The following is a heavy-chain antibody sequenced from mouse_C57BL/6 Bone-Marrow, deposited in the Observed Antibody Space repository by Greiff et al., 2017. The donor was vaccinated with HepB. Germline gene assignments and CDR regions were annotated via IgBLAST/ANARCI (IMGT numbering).Heavy chain of an antibody. CDR1: GYTFTSYW. V-gene: IGHV1-55*01. CDR3: ARVIYYDYFYAMDY. J-gene: IGHJ4*01. D-gene: IGHD2-4*01. Sequence: QVQLQQPGAELVKPGASVKMSCKASGYTFTSYWITWVKQRPGQGLEWIGDIYPGSGSTNYNEKFKSKATLTVDTSSSTAYLPLSSLTSEDSAVYYCARVIYYDYFYAMDYWGQGTSVTVSS. CDR2: IYPGSGST.